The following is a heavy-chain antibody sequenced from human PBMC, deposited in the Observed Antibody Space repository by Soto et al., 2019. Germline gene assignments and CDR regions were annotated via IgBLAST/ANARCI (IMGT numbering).Heavy chain of an antibody. CDR3: AALAWDYDILTGYYRELYYFDY. Sequence: LSLTCAVYGGSFSGYYWSWIRQPPGKGLGWIGEINHSGSTNYNPSLKSRVTISVDTSKNQFSLKLSSVTAADTAVYYCAALAWDYDILTGYYRELYYFDYWGQGTLVTAPQ. CDR1: GGSFSGYY. D-gene: IGHD3-9*01. J-gene: IGHJ4*02. CDR2: INHSGST. V-gene: IGHV4-34*01.